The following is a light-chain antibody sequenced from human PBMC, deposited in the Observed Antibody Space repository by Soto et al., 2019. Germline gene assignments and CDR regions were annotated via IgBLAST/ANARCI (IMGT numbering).Light chain of an antibody. CDR1: QSVGSN. CDR3: QQYNNWPWT. V-gene: IGKV3-15*01. CDR2: GAS. Sequence: EIVLTQSPATLSVSPGERATLSCRASQSVGSNLAWYQQKPGQAPRLLIYGASTRATGIPARFSGSGSGTEFTLTISSLQSEDFAVYYCQQYNNWPWTLGQGTKVDIK. J-gene: IGKJ1*01.